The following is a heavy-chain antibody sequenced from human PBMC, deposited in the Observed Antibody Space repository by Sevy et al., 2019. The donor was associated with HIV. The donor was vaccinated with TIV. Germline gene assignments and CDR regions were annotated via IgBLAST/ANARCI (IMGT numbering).Heavy chain of an antibody. V-gene: IGHV4-61*02. J-gene: IGHJ6*03. CDR2: IYTSGST. CDR1: GGSISSGSYY. Sequence: SETLSLTCTVSGGSISSGSYYWSWIRQPAGKGLEWIGRIYTSGSTNYNPSLKSRVTISVDTSKNQFSLKLSSVTAADTAVYYCARGYYYYMDVWGKWTTVTVSS. CDR3: ARGYYYYMDV.